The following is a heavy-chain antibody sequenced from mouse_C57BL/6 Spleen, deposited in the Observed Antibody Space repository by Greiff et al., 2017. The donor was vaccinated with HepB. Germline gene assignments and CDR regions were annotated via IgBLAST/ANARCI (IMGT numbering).Heavy chain of an antibody. Sequence: VQLLQSGAELVRPGASVTLSCKASGYTFTDYEMHWVKQTPVHGLEWIGAIDPDTGGTAYNQKFKGKAILTADKSSSTAYMKLRSLTSEDSAVYYCTRLGNYYGSSMDYWGQGTSVTVSS. CDR3: TRLGNYYGSSMDY. V-gene: IGHV1-15*01. J-gene: IGHJ4*01. CDR1: GYTFTDYE. D-gene: IGHD1-1*01. CDR2: IDPDTGGT.